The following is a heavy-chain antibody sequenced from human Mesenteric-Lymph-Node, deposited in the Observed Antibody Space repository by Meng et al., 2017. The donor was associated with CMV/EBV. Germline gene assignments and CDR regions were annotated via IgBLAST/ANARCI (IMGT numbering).Heavy chain of an antibody. V-gene: IGHV4-59*01. J-gene: IGHJ3*02. CDR2: IYYSGST. D-gene: IGHD3-3*01. CDR1: GGSISTYY. CDR3: ASFYDFYAFNI. Sequence: SETLSLTCTVSGGSISTYYWSWIRQPPGKGLEWIGYIYYSGSTSSNPSLKSRVTISIDTSKNQSSLRLRSVTAADTATYYCASFYDFYAFNIWGRGTMVTVSS.